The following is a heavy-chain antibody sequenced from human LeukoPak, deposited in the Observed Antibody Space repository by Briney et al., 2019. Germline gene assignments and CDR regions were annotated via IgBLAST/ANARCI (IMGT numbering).Heavy chain of an antibody. D-gene: IGHD3-16*01. J-gene: IGHJ6*03. Sequence: SETLSLTCTVSGGSISSSSYYWSWIRQPAGKGLEWIGRIYSSGSTNYNPSLKSRVTMSVDTSKNQFSLKLSSVTAADTAVYYCARDGLGQNYYYYYMDVWGKGTTVTISS. CDR1: GGSISSSSYY. V-gene: IGHV4-61*02. CDR3: ARDGLGQNYYYYYMDV. CDR2: IYSSGST.